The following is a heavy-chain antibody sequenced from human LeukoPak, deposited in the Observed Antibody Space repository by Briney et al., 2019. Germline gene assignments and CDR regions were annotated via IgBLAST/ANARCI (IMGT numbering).Heavy chain of an antibody. Sequence: SGRSLTLSCAASGFTFSSYGMHWVRQAPAKGMEWVAVISYDGSNKYYADSVKGRFTISRDNSKNTLYLQMNSLRAEDTAVYYCAKDTAHRYYGMDVGEKGTTITVS. CDR3: AKDTAHRYYGMDV. V-gene: IGHV3-30*18. CDR2: ISYDGSNK. CDR1: GFTFSSYG. J-gene: IGHJ6*01. D-gene: IGHD5-18*01.